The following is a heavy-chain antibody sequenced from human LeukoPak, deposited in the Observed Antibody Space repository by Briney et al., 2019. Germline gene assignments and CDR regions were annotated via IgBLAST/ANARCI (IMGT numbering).Heavy chain of an antibody. CDR3: ARGVHVRVYDSNPHYGHY. CDR2: ISAYNDNT. D-gene: IGHD3-22*01. CDR1: GYTFTSYG. J-gene: IGHJ4*02. V-gene: IGHV1-18*01. Sequence: ASVKVSCKASGYTFTSYGISWVRQAPGQGLEWMGWISAYNDNTNYAQKLQGRVTMTRDMSTSTVYMELSSLRSEDTALYYCARGVHVRVYDSNPHYGHYWGQGTLVTVSS.